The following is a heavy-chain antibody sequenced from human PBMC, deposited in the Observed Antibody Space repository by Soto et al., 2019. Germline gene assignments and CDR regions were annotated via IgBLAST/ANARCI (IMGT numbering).Heavy chain of an antibody. CDR1: GFTFEDYA. D-gene: IGHD2-15*01. CDR3: AKLIGPADRNAFDL. CDR2: ITWNSGSI. Sequence: EVQLVESGGDLVQPGRSLRLSCVASGFTFEDYAMNWVRQVPGKGLEWVSRITWNSGSIAYADSVKGRFTISRDNAKNSLYLQLTSLRPEDTALYYCAKLIGPADRNAFDLWGQGTAVTVSS. V-gene: IGHV3-9*01. J-gene: IGHJ3*01.